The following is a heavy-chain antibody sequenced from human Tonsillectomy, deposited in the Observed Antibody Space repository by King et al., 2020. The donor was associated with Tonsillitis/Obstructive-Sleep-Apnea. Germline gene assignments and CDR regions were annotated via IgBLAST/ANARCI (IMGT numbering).Heavy chain of an antibody. J-gene: IGHJ1*01. V-gene: IGHV1-46*01. D-gene: IGHD3-10*01. Sequence: QLVQSGAEVKKSGASVKVFCQASGYSFSNYYIHWMRQAPGQGLEWMGVINCNGGGTSYAQKFQGRVTMTRDTSTSTVYMDLSSLRSDDTAIYYCARSAPSDKSAYNKNFVDDGGLGTLVTVPA. CDR3: ARSAPSDKSAYNKNFVDD. CDR1: GYSFSNYY. CDR2: INCNGGGT.